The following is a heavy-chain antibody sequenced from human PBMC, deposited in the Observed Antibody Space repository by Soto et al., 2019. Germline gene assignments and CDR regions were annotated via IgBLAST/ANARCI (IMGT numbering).Heavy chain of an antibody. CDR2: IWYDGSNK. J-gene: IGHJ4*02. Sequence: QVQLVESGGGVVQPGRSLRLSCAASGFTFSSYGMHWVRQARGKGLEWVAVIWYDGSNKYYADSVKGRFTISRDNSKNTLYLQMNSLRAEDTAVYYCARAGKIVGATKFDYWGQGTLVTVSS. V-gene: IGHV3-33*01. D-gene: IGHD1-26*01. CDR3: ARAGKIVGATKFDY. CDR1: GFTFSSYG.